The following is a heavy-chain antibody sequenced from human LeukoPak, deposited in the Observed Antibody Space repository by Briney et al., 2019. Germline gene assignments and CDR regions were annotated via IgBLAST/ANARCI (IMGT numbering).Heavy chain of an antibody. V-gene: IGHV3-11*04. D-gene: IGHD3-22*01. Sequence: GGSLRLSCAASGFTVSSNYMSWVRQAPGKGLEWVSYISSSGSTIYYADSVKGRFTISRDNAKNSLYLQMNSLRAEDTAVYYCARDGPYYDSSGYYYTELDYWGQGTLVTVSS. CDR3: ARDGPYYDSSGYYYTELDY. CDR2: ISSSGSTI. J-gene: IGHJ4*02. CDR1: GFTVSSNY.